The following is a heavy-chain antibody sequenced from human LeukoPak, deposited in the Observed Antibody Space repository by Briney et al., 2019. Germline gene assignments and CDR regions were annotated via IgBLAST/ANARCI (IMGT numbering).Heavy chain of an antibody. CDR2: INTYKGNT. CDR1: GYSFNSYG. J-gene: IGHJ5*02. V-gene: IGHV1-18*01. CDR3: ARDHQIAVAGTRRWFDP. D-gene: IGHD6-19*01. Sequence: GASVKVSCKASGYSFNSYGISWVRQAPGQGLEWMGWINTYKGNTNYAQKFQGRVSMTTDRSTSTAYMELRSLRSDDTAVYYCARDHQIAVAGTRRWFDPWGQGTLVTVSS.